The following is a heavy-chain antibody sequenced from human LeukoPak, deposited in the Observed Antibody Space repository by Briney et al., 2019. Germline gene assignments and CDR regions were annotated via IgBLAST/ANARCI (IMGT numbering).Heavy chain of an antibody. CDR3: AKSPYYGSGSYYTDYYYYMDV. CDR2: ISYDGSNR. D-gene: IGHD3-10*01. Sequence: GGSLRLSCAASGFTFSSSGMHWVRQAPGKGLEWVAFISYDGSNRYYADSVKGRFTISRDNSKNTLYLQMNSLRAEDTAVYYCAKSPYYGSGSYYTDYYYYMDVWGKGTTVTVSS. V-gene: IGHV3-30*02. CDR1: GFTFSSSG. J-gene: IGHJ6*03.